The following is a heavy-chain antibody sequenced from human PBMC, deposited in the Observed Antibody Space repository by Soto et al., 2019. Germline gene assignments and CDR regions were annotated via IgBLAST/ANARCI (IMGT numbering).Heavy chain of an antibody. CDR1: GYTLTELS. J-gene: IGHJ6*03. CDR2: FDPEDGET. CDR3: ARGVTNYYFYMDV. Sequence: ASVKVSCKVSGYTLTELSMHWVRQAPGKGLEWMGGFDPEDGETIYAQKFQGRVTMTEDTSTGTAYMELSSLRSDDTAVYYCARGVTNYYFYMDVWGKGTTVTVSS. V-gene: IGHV1-24*01. D-gene: IGHD4-4*01.